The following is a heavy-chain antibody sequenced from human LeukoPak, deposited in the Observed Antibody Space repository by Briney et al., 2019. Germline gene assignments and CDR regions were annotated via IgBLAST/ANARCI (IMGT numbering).Heavy chain of an antibody. Sequence: GASVKVSCKASGGTFSSYAISWVRQAPGQGLEWMGGVIPIFGTANYAQKFQGRVTMTTDTSTSTAYMELRSLRSDDTAVYYCARELDYWGQGTLVTVSS. CDR2: VIPIFGTA. J-gene: IGHJ4*02. V-gene: IGHV1-69*05. CDR3: ARELDY. CDR1: GGTFSSYA.